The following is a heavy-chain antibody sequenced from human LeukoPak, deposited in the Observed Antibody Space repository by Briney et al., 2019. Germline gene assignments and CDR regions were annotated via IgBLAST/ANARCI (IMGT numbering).Heavy chain of an antibody. D-gene: IGHD2-2*01. Sequence: ASVLVSCKASGYTFTGYCMHWVRQAPGQGLEWMGWINLNSGGTNYAQKSQGRVTMTRDTSISTAYMEQSRLSSDDTAVYYCASEGITHSTNFDYWGQGTLVTVSS. CDR2: INLNSGGT. CDR1: GYTFTGYC. J-gene: IGHJ4*02. CDR3: ASEGITHSTNFDY. V-gene: IGHV1-2*02.